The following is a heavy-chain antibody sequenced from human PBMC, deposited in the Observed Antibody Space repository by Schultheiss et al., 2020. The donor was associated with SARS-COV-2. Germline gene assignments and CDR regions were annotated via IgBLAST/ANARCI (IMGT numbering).Heavy chain of an antibody. Sequence: GGSLRLSCAASGFTFSIYWMSWARLLPGKGLEWVALISFDGSNKYYADSVNGRFTISRDNSKNTLYLQMNSLRPDDTAVYYCARDPFAGRDSWGQGTLVTVSS. CDR2: ISFDGSNK. CDR1: GFTFSIYW. D-gene: IGHD5-24*01. V-gene: IGHV3-30*03. CDR3: ARDPFAGRDS. J-gene: IGHJ5*02.